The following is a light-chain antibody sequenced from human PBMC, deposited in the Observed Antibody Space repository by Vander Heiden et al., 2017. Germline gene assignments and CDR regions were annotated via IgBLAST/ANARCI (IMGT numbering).Light chain of an antibody. CDR2: AAS. V-gene: IGKV1-39*01. CDR3: QQSDSTPRT. CDR1: QSISSY. Sequence: DIQMTQSPSSLSASVGDRVTITCRASQSISSYLNWYQQKPGKAPKLLIYAASSLQSGVPSRFSGSGSGTDLTLTISRLQPEDIATYYCQQSDSTPRTFGQGTKVEIK. J-gene: IGKJ1*01.